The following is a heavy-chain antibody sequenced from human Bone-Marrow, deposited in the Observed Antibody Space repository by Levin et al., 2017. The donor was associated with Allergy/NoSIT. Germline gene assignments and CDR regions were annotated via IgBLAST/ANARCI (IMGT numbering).Heavy chain of an antibody. D-gene: IGHD1-1*01. V-gene: IGHV3-23*01. CDR1: GFTFRSYA. CDR3: AKDPPGTGNWFDP. Sequence: LSLTCAASGFTFRSYAMSWVRQAPGKGLEWVSAISGSGGSTYYADSVKGRFTISRDNSKNTLYLQMNSLRAEDTAVYYCAKDPPGTGNWFDPWGQGTLVTVSS. J-gene: IGHJ5*02. CDR2: ISGSGGST.